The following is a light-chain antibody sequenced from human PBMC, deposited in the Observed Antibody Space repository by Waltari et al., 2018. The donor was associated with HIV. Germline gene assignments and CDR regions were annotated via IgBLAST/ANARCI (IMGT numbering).Light chain of an antibody. CDR1: QVFSTF. CDR2: SAS. Sequence: DIQLTQSPSSLSASVGDRVTITCRVSQVFSTFLNWYRQKPGKVPNLLIYSASNLQSGVPFRFSGSGSGTDFTLTISSPQPEDVATYYGQRTYWITFGQGTRLEIK. V-gene: IGKV1-27*01. J-gene: IGKJ5*01. CDR3: QRTYWIT.